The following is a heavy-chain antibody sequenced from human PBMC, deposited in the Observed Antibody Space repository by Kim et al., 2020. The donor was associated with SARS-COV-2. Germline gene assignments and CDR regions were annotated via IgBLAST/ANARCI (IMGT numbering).Heavy chain of an antibody. CDR1: GGTFSSYT. CDR2: IIPILGIA. V-gene: IGHV1-69*02. Sequence: SVKVSCKASGGTFSSYTISWVRQAPGQGLEWMGRIIPILGIANYAQKFQGRVTITADKSTSTAYMELSSLRSEDTAVYYCARAPYYDSSGLRGFRNRNWFDPWGQGTLVTVSS. CDR3: ARAPYYDSSGLRGFRNRNWFDP. J-gene: IGHJ5*02. D-gene: IGHD3-22*01.